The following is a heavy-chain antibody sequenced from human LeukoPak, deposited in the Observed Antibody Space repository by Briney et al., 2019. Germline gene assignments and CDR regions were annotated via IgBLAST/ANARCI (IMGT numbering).Heavy chain of an antibody. CDR1: GGSISSYY. V-gene: IGHV4-59*01. CDR3: AREHVRAGYYYGMDV. CDR2: IYYSGST. Sequence: SETLSLTCTVSGGSISSYYWSWIRQPPGKGLEWIGYIYYSGSTNYNPSLKSRVTISVDTSKNQFSLKLSSVTAADTAVYYCAREHVRAGYYYGMDVWGQGTTVTVSS. J-gene: IGHJ6*02.